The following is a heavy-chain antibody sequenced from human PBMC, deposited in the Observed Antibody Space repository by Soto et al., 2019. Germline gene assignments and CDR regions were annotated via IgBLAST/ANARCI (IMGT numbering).Heavy chain of an antibody. Sequence: SGPTLVNPTQTLTLTCTFSGFSLSTSGVGVGWIRQPPGKALEWLALIYWNDDKRYSPSLKSRLTITKDTSKNQVVLTMTNMDPVDTATYYCAHRQSFRRGSTAAGAGYYFDYWGQGTLVTVSS. V-gene: IGHV2-5*01. D-gene: IGHD6-13*01. CDR3: AHRQSFRRGSTAAGAGYYFDY. CDR1: GFSLSTSGVG. J-gene: IGHJ4*02. CDR2: IYWNDDK.